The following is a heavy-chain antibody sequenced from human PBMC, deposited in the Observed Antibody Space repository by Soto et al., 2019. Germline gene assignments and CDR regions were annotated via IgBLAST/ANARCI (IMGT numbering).Heavy chain of an antibody. CDR2: ISGSGGST. CDR3: AKDGGPPRSGYYPPFDY. J-gene: IGHJ4*02. CDR1: GFTFSSYA. V-gene: IGHV3-23*01. D-gene: IGHD3-22*01. Sequence: PGGSLRLSCAASGFTFSSYAMSWVRQAPGKGLEWVSAISGSGGSTYYADSVKGRFTISRDNSKNTLYLQMNSLRAEDTAVYYCAKDGGPPRSGYYPPFDYWGQGTLVTVSS.